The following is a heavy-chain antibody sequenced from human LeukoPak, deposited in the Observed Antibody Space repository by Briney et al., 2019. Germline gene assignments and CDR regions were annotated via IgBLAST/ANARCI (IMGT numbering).Heavy chain of an antibody. J-gene: IGHJ3*01. Sequence: PSETLSLTCTVSGGSITGYYWSWIRQPPGRGLEWIGYVHFSETTSFNPSLKSRVTISVDTSKNQFSLRLSSVTAADTAVYYCAREQYLAYDVFGFWGQGTMVTVSS. V-gene: IGHV4-59*01. CDR2: VHFSETT. CDR1: GGSITGYY. D-gene: IGHD4-11*01. CDR3: AREQYLAYDVFGF.